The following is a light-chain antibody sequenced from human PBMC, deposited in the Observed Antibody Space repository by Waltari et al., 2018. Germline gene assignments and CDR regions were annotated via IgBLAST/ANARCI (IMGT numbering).Light chain of an antibody. J-gene: IGLJ2*01. CDR2: DVS. Sequence: QSALTQPASVSGSPGQSITISCTGTSSDVGGYDSVSWYQQHPGKAPKLMIYDVSDRPSGVSNRFSGSKSGNTASLTISGLQAEDEADYYCSSYTISSTVVFGGGTKLTVL. CDR1: SSDVGGYDS. CDR3: SSYTISSTVV. V-gene: IGLV2-14*03.